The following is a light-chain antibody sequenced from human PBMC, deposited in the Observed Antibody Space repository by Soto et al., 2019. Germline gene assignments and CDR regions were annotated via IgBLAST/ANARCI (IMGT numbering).Light chain of an antibody. CDR2: AAS. CDR1: QSISNH. J-gene: IGKJ1*01. CDR3: QQSYSTPWT. Sequence: IHMTQSPSSLSASEGDRVIITCRASQSISNHLNWYQQKPGKAPKLLIYAASSLQSGVPSRFSGSGSGTDFTLTISSLQPEDFATYYCQQSYSTPWTFGQGTKVDIK. V-gene: IGKV1-39*01.